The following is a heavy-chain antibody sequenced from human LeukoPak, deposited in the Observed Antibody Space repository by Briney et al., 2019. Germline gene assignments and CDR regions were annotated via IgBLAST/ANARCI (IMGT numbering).Heavy chain of an antibody. CDR3: ARGHRSSYYGSGSYRPLRWFDP. CDR1: GGSISSYY. V-gene: IGHV4-59*12. D-gene: IGHD3-10*01. J-gene: IGHJ5*02. Sequence: SETLSLTCTVSGGSISSYYWSWIRQPPGKGLEWIGYIYYSGSTNYNPSLKSRVTISVDTSKNQFSLKLSSVTAADTAVYYCARGHRSSYYGSGSYRPLRWFDPWGQGTLVTVSS. CDR2: IYYSGST.